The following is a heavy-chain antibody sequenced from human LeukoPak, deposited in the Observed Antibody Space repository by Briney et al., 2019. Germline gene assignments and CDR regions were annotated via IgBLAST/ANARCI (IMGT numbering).Heavy chain of an antibody. Sequence: PSETLSLTCGVYNGFDSYYMTIVRQPPGKGLEWVGEITYRGSGNYNPSLKGRATISINVSQRQFSLSLRSVTAADTATYYCGVYGGDWRFDFWGQGTPITVSS. J-gene: IGHJ4*02. CDR3: GVYGGDWRFDF. CDR2: ITYRGSG. D-gene: IGHD2-21*02. V-gene: IGHV4-34*01. CDR1: NGFDSYY.